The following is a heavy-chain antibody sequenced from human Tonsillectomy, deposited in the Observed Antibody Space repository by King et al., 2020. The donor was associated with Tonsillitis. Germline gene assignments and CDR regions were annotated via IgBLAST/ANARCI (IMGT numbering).Heavy chain of an antibody. V-gene: IGHV4-39*02. Sequence: LQLQESGPGLVKPSETLSLTCTVSGGSISSSSYYWGWIRQPPGKGLEWIGSIYFSGSTYYNPSLKSRFTISVDTSKNQFSLRLSSVTAAETAVYYCAREADYDASGGAGLSYHYYGVDVWGQGTTVTVSS. D-gene: IGHD3-22*01. CDR1: GGSISSSSYY. CDR3: AREADYDASGGAGLSYHYYGVDV. J-gene: IGHJ6*02. CDR2: IYFSGST.